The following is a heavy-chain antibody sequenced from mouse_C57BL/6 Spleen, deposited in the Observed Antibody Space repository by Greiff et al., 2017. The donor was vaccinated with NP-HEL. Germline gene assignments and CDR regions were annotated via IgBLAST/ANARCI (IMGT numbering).Heavy chain of an antibody. D-gene: IGHD1-1*01. CDR3: ARPLGYYGSSYAMDY. Sequence: QVQLQQPGAELVKPGASVKMSCKASGYTFTSYWITWVKQRPGQGLEWIGDIYPGSGSTNYNEKFKSKATLTVDTSSSTAYMQLSSLTSEDSVVYYCARPLGYYGSSYAMDYWGQGTSVTVSS. CDR1: GYTFTSYW. CDR2: IYPGSGST. J-gene: IGHJ4*01. V-gene: IGHV1-55*01.